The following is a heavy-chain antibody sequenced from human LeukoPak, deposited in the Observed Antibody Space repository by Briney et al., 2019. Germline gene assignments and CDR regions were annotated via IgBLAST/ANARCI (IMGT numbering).Heavy chain of an antibody. CDR3: ARDSLVSRLVGYMDV. J-gene: IGHJ6*03. CDR1: GYTFTSYG. CDR2: ISAYNGNT. Sequence: GASVKVSCKASGYTFTSYGISWVRQAPGQGLEWMGWISAYNGNTNYAQKLQGRVTMTTDTSTSTAYMELRSLRSDDTAVYYCARDSLVSRLVGYMDVWGKGTTVTVSS. V-gene: IGHV1-18*01. D-gene: IGHD3-9*01.